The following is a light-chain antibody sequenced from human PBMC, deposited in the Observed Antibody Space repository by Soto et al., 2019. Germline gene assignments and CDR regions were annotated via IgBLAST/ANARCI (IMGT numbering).Light chain of an antibody. CDR2: EVS. CDR1: SSDVGDYNY. V-gene: IGLV2-8*01. Sequence: QSALTQRPSASGSPGQSVTISCTGTSSDVGDYNYVSWYQQHPGKAPKLMIYEVSKRPSGVPDRFSGSKSGNTASLTVSGLQAEDEADYYCSSYAGSLYIFGTGTKVTVL. J-gene: IGLJ1*01. CDR3: SSYAGSLYI.